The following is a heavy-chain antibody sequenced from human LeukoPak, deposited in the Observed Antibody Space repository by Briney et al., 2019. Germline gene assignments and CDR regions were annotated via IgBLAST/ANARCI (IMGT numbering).Heavy chain of an antibody. V-gene: IGHV3-23*01. CDR1: GFTFSSYA. CDR3: ARDVTSHKEN. Sequence: GGSLRLSCAASGFTFSSYAMSWVRQAPGKGLEWVSVISGSDGSTYYADSVRGRFTISRDNSKNTLYLQMDSLRSEDTAVYYCARDVTSHKENWGQGTLVTVSS. J-gene: IGHJ4*02. D-gene: IGHD4-11*01. CDR2: ISGSDGST.